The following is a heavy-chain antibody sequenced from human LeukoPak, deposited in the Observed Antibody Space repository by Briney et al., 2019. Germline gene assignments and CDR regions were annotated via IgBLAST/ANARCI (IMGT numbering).Heavy chain of an antibody. CDR3: ARSSRWFGDAFDI. J-gene: IGHJ3*02. Sequence: SETLSLTCTVSGGSINGYYWSWIRQSPGKGLESLGYIYCTGSTNYNPSLKSRVTMSVDTSRNQFFLRLSSVTAADTAVYYCARSSRWFGDAFDIWGQGTMVTVSS. V-gene: IGHV4-59*01. D-gene: IGHD6-13*01. CDR2: IYCTGST. CDR1: GGSINGYY.